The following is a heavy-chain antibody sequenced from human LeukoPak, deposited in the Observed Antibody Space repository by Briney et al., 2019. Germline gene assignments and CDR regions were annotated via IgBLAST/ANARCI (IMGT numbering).Heavy chain of an antibody. CDR3: AHGGITGTPFDY. Sequence: ESGPTLVKPTQTLTLTCTFSGSSLSTNKVGVGWIRQPPGKALEWLALIYLDADKRYRPSLKSRLHIIKDPYKNQVVLTMTNMDPVDTATYYCAHGGITGTPFDYWGQGTLVTVSS. CDR2: IYLDADK. D-gene: IGHD1-7*01. CDR1: GSSLSTNKVG. V-gene: IGHV2-5*02. J-gene: IGHJ4*02.